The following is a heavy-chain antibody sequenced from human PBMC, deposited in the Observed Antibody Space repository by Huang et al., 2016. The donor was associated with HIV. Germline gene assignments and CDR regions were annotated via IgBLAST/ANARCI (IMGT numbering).Heavy chain of an antibody. CDR3: ARRFSSSSGYFDY. D-gene: IGHD6-6*01. CDR1: GYSFSSYW. CDR2: SFPDDSDT. Sequence: VQLVQSGAEVKKPGESLKISCKVSGYSFSSYWIAWVRQMPGKGLEWMGISFPDDSDTTYSPSFEGQVTISADKSIGTAYLQWSSLKASDTAMYYCARRFSSSSGYFDYWGQGSLVTVSS. J-gene: IGHJ4*02. V-gene: IGHV5-51*01.